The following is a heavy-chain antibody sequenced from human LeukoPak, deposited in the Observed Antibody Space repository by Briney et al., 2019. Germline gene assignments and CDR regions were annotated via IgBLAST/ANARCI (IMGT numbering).Heavy chain of an antibody. Sequence: GASVKVSCKASGYTFTSYGISWVRQAPGQGLEWMGRIIPILGIANYAQKFQGRVTITADKSTSTAYMELSSLRSEDTAVYYCARVRVAAAGPFDYWGQGTLVTVSS. CDR1: GYTFTSYG. CDR3: ARVRVAAAGPFDY. V-gene: IGHV1-69*04. J-gene: IGHJ4*02. D-gene: IGHD6-13*01. CDR2: IIPILGIA.